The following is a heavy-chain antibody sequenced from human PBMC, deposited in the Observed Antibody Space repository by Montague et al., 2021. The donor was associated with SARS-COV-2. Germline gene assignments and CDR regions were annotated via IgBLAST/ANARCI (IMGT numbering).Heavy chain of an antibody. CDR1: GGSFSGYC. CDR2: INHSGST. D-gene: IGHD6-13*01. J-gene: IGHJ2*01. V-gene: IGHV4-34*01. Sequence: SETLSLTCAVYGGSFSGYCWSWIRQPPGKGLEWIGEINHSGSTNYNPSLKSRVTISVDTSKKQFSLKLTSVTAADTSVYYCVRGPVYCSSYYSLPTLDQRPSCYFDFWGHGTLVTVSS. CDR3: VRGPVYCSSYYSLPTLDQRPSCYFDF.